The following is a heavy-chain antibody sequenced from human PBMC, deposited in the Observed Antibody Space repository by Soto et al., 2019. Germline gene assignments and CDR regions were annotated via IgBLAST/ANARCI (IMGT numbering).Heavy chain of an antibody. CDR1: GFAFSSYS. V-gene: IGHV3-48*02. CDR2: ISSSSSTI. CDR3: ARDGVWSWFGELLTGAYYYYGMDV. Sequence: GGSLRLSCAASGFAFSSYSMNWVRQAPGKGLEWFSYISSSSSTIYYADSVKGRFTISRDNAKNSLYLQMNSLRDEDTAVYYCARDGVWSWFGELLTGAYYYYGMDVWGQGTTVTVSS. J-gene: IGHJ6*02. D-gene: IGHD3-10*01.